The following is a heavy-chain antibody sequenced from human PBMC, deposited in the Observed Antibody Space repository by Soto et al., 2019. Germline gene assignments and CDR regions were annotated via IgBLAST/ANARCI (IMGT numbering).Heavy chain of an antibody. CDR2: INNDGSNT. V-gene: IGHV3-74*01. J-gene: IGHJ6*02. CDR1: GFTFSTYW. CDR3: ARDPLIVTTYYGLDV. Sequence: EVQLVESGGGLVQPGGSLRLSCAASGFTFSTYWMHWVRQPPGKGLVWVSRINNDGSNTAYADSVTGRFTISRDNAQSTLYLQMNSLSAESTAVYYCARDPLIVTTYYGLDVGGQGTTVSVSS. D-gene: IGHD4-4*01.